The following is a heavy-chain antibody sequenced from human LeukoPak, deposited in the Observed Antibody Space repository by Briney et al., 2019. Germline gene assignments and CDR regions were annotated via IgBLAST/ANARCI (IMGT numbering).Heavy chain of an antibody. D-gene: IGHD3-10*01. CDR1: GFTFTSYT. V-gene: IGHV3-21*01. Sequence: GGSLRLSCAASGFTFTSYTMNWVRQAPGKGLEWVSSIGSSSSYIFYADSVKGRFTVSRDNSKKTLYLQMNSLRAEDTAVYYCARDIKDYYGSGSYLGIDYWGQGTLVTVYS. CDR2: IGSSSSYI. J-gene: IGHJ4*02. CDR3: ARDIKDYYGSGSYLGIDY.